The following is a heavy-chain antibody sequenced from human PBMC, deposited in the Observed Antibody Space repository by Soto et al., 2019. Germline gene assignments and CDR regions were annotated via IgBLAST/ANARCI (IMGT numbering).Heavy chain of an antibody. V-gene: IGHV3-21*01. CDR1: GFTFSSYS. J-gene: IGHJ5*02. D-gene: IGHD6-6*01. CDR2: ISSSSSYI. CDR3: ARDLGIAARHEQNWFDP. Sequence: KPGGSLRLSCAASGFTFSSYSMNWVRQAPGKGLEWVSSISSSSSYIYYADSVKGRFTISRDNAKNSLYLQMNSLRAEDTAVYYCARDLGIAARHEQNWFDPWGQGTLVTVSS.